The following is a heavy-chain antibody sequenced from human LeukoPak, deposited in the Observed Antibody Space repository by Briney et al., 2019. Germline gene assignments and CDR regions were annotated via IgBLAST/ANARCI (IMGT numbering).Heavy chain of an antibody. V-gene: IGHV5-51*01. CDR1: GYSFTSYW. CDR2: IFPGDSDT. Sequence: GESLKISCKGSGYSFTSYWIGWVRQMPGKGLEWMGFIFPGDSDTRYRPSFQGQVTISADKSISTAYLQWSSLKASDTAVYYCARAGSGSHYKFYFDSWGQGTLVTVSS. D-gene: IGHD3-10*01. CDR3: ARAGSGSHYKFYFDS. J-gene: IGHJ4*02.